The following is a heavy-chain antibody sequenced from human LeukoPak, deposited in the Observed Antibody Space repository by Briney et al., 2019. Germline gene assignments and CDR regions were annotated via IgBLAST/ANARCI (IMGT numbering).Heavy chain of an antibody. Sequence: ASVKVSCKVSGYTLTELSMHWVRQAPGKGLEWMGGFDPEDGETIYAQKFQGRVTMTEDTSTDTAYMELSSLRSEDTAVYYCATGIDCSSTSCPYYYYYGMDVWGQGTTVTVSS. J-gene: IGHJ6*02. CDR1: GYTLTELS. V-gene: IGHV1-24*01. CDR2: FDPEDGET. CDR3: ATGIDCSSTSCPYYYYYGMDV. D-gene: IGHD2-2*01.